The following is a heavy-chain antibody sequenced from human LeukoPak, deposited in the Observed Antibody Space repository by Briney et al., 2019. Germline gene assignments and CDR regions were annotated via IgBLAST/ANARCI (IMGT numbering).Heavy chain of an antibody. Sequence: GGSLRLSCAASGFTFSSYPMSWVRQAPGKGLEWVSTISGSGGSTYYADSVKGRFSISRDNSKNTLYLQMNSLRAEDTAVYYCAKPVVAATHFDYWGQGTLVTVSS. CDR1: GFTFSSYP. D-gene: IGHD2-15*01. CDR2: ISGSGGST. V-gene: IGHV3-23*01. CDR3: AKPVVAATHFDY. J-gene: IGHJ4*02.